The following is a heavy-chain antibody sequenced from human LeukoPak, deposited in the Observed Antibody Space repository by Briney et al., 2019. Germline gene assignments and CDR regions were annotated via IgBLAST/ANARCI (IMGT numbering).Heavy chain of an antibody. V-gene: IGHV5-51*01. CDR3: ARQMYYDSNPALDY. D-gene: IGHD3-22*01. Sequence: GESLQISCQGSGSSFTSYWIGWVRQLPGKGLEWMGIIYPGDSDTRYSPSFQGQVTISADKSISTAYLQWSSLKASDTAMYYCARQMYYDSNPALDYWGQGTLVTVSS. J-gene: IGHJ4*02. CDR2: IYPGDSDT. CDR1: GSSFTSYW.